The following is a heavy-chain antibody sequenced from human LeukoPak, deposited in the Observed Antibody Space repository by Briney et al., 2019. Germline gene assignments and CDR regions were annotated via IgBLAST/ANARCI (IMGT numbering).Heavy chain of an antibody. Sequence: PSETLSLTCTVSGGSISSSTYYWGWIRQPPGKGLEWIGSIYYSGSTYYNPSLKSRVTISVDTSQSQFSLKLSSVTAADTAVYYCARDRSGSNPGEPYYWGQGTLVTVSS. V-gene: IGHV4-39*07. J-gene: IGHJ4*02. D-gene: IGHD1-26*01. CDR1: GGSISSSTYY. CDR2: IYYSGST. CDR3: ARDRSGSNPGEPYY.